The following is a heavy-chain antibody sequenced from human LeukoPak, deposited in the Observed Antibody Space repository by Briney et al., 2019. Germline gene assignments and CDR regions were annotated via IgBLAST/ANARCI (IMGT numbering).Heavy chain of an antibody. CDR3: ARGAIHYYGSGSYYIAFDI. CDR1: GGSFSGYY. J-gene: IGHJ3*02. D-gene: IGHD3-10*01. CDR2: INLSGST. Sequence: PSETLSLTCAVYGGSFSGYYWSWIRQPPGKGLEWIGEINLSGSTNYNPSLKSRVTISVDTSKNQFSLKLSSVTAADTAVYYCARGAIHYYGSGSYYIAFDIWGQGTMVTVSS. V-gene: IGHV4-34*01.